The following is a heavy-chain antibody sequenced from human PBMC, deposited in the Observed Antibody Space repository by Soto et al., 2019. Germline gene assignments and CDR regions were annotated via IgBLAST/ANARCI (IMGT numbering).Heavy chain of an antibody. D-gene: IGHD6-6*01. CDR3: AKDREYSSSFPAY. J-gene: IGHJ4*02. Sequence: GGSLRLSCAASGFTFSNYGMHWVRQAPGKGLEWVAVISYDGSNEYYADSVKGRFTISRDNSKNTLYLQMNSLRPEDTAVYYCAKDREYSSSFPAYWGQGTLVTVSS. V-gene: IGHV3-30*18. CDR1: GFTFSNYG. CDR2: ISYDGSNE.